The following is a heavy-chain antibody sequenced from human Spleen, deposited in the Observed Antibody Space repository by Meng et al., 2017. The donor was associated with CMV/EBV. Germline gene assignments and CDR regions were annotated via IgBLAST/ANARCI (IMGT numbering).Heavy chain of an antibody. CDR1: GGSVSSGSYF. CDR3: ARTRPAAMRDAFDI. CDR2: IYYSGST. V-gene: IGHV4-61*01. J-gene: IGHJ3*02. Sequence: SETLSLTCTVSGGSVSSGSYFWNWIRQPPGKGLEWIGYIYYSGSTKYNPSLKSRVTISVDTSKNQFSLKLSSVTAADTAVYYCARTRPAAMRDAFDIWGQGTMVTVSS. D-gene: IGHD2-2*01.